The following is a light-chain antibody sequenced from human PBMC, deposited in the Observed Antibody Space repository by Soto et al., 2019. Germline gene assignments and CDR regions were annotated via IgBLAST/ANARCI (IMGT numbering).Light chain of an antibody. J-gene: IGKJ2*02. CDR2: AAS. V-gene: IGKV1-39*01. CDR1: QSISSY. Sequence: DIQMTQSPSSLSASVGHRVTITCRASQSISSYLNWYQQKPGKAPKLLIYAASSLQSGVPSRFSGSGSGTDFTLTISSLQPEDFATYYCQQSYSTPRGTFGQGTKLEIK. CDR3: QQSYSTPRGT.